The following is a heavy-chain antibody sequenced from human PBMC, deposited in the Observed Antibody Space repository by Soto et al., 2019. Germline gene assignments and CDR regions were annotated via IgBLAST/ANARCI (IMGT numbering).Heavy chain of an antibody. V-gene: IGHV1-18*01. Sequence: QVQLVHSGAEVKKPGASVKVSCKATGYSFTAFGLIWVRQAPGQGLEWMGWISGYNGDTNYAQNLQGRVTMTTDTSTSTVSMELRSLKSDDTAVYYCARAEAYRSSWYAMDVWGQGTAVIVS. CDR2: ISGYNGDT. CDR3: ARAEAYRSSWYAMDV. J-gene: IGHJ6*02. D-gene: IGHD6-13*01. CDR1: GYSFTAFG.